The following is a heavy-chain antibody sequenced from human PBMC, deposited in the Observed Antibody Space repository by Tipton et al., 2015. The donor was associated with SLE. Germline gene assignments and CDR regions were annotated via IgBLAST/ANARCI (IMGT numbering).Heavy chain of an antibody. D-gene: IGHD6-19*01. Sequence: TLSLTCTVSGGSISSYYWSWIRQPPGKGLEWIGYIYYSGSTNYNPSLKSRVTISVGTSKNQFSLKLSSVTAADTAVYYCATGIAVAGPFDYWGQGTLVTVSS. CDR1: GGSISSYY. CDR2: IYYSGST. CDR3: ATGIAVAGPFDY. V-gene: IGHV4-59*01. J-gene: IGHJ4*02.